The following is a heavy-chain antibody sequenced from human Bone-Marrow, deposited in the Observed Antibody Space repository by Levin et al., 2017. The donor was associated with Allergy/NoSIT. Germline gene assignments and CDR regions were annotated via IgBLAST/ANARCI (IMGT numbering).Heavy chain of an antibody. V-gene: IGHV3-23*01. J-gene: IGHJ4*02. CDR2: ISASGRKA. CDR1: GFNFSSYA. CDR3: AKGQLVAGFDC. D-gene: IGHD6-19*01. Sequence: GESLKISCAASGFNFSSYAMTWVRQGPGKGLEWVATISASGRKAYYANSVKGRFTFSRDNSKSTLYLQMHGLSGEDTAVCDCAKGQLVAGFDCWGQGTPVTVSS.